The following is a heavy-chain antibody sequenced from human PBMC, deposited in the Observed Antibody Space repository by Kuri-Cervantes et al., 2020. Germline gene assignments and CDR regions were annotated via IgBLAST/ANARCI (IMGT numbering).Heavy chain of an antibody. CDR2: ISWNSGSI. CDR3: ARDFGAGYVAALDY. CDR1: GFTFDDYA. Sequence: SLKISCAASGFTFDDYAMHWVRQAPGKGLEWVSGISWNSGSIGYADSVKGRFTISRDNAKNSLYLQMNSLRAEDTAVYYCARDFGAGYVAALDYWGQGTLVTVSS. V-gene: IGHV3-9*01. D-gene: IGHD3-10*01. J-gene: IGHJ4*02.